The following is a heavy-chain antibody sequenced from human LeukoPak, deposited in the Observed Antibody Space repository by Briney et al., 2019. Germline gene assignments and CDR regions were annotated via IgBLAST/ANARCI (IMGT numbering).Heavy chain of an antibody. J-gene: IGHJ3*02. CDR1: GGSFSGYY. CDR3: ARVGARITMIVVVITDWAFDI. V-gene: IGHV4-34*01. CDR2: INHSGST. Sequence: SEALSLTCAVYGGSFSGYYWSWIRQPPGKGLEWIGEINHSGSTNYNPSLKSRVTISVDTSKNQFSLKLSSVTAADTAVYYCARVGARITMIVVVITDWAFDIWGQGTMVTVSS. D-gene: IGHD3-22*01.